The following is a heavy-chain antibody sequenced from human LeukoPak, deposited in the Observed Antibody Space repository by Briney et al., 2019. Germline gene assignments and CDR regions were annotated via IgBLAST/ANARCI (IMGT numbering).Heavy chain of an antibody. Sequence: PGGSLRLSCAASGFTFSSYSVNWVRQAPGKGLEWVSSISSSSSYIYYADSVKGRFTISRDNAKNSLYLQMNSLRAEDTAVYYCARADSSGWYWFDPWGQGTLVTVSS. J-gene: IGHJ5*02. CDR1: GFTFSSYS. CDR3: ARADSSGWYWFDP. D-gene: IGHD6-19*01. CDR2: ISSSSSYI. V-gene: IGHV3-21*01.